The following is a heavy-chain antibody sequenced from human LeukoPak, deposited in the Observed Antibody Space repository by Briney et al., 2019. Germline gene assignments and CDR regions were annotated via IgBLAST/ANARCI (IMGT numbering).Heavy chain of an antibody. CDR2: IYSGGST. D-gene: IGHD3-22*01. J-gene: IGHJ4*02. V-gene: IGHV3-66*02. Sequence: GGSLRLSCAASRFAVSINYMTWVRQAPGKGLEWVSVIYSGGSTYYADSVKGRFTISRDNSKNTLYLQMNSLRAEDTAVYYCAPYYYDSSGYWHYFDYWGQGTLVTVSS. CDR3: APYYYDSSGYWHYFDY. CDR1: RFAVSINY.